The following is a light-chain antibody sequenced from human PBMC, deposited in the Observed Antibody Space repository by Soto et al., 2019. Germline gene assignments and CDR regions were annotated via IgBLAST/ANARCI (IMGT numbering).Light chain of an antibody. CDR3: QQTYSTPYT. J-gene: IGKJ2*01. CDR1: QRITTY. Sequence: IQMTQSPSSLSASVGDRVTITCRASQRITTYLNWYQQKPGEAPKLLISTSGTLQRGVPSRFSGSASGTDFTLTITALRPEDVATYFCQQTYSTPYTFGQGTKLEIK. V-gene: IGKV1-39*01. CDR2: TSG.